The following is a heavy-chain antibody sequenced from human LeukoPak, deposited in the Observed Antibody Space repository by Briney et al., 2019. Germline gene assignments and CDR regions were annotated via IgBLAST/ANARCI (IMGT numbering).Heavy chain of an antibody. CDR1: GYTFTGYY. J-gene: IGHJ5*02. CDR2: INPNSGGT. V-gene: IGHV1-2*02. Sequence: ASVKVSCKASGYTFTGYYTHWVRQAPGQGLEWMGWINPNSGGTNYAQKFQGRVTMTRDTSISTAYMELSRLRSDDTAVYYCARGPPLAIRASEFDPWGQGTLVTVSS. D-gene: IGHD2-2*02. CDR3: ARGPPLAIRASEFDP.